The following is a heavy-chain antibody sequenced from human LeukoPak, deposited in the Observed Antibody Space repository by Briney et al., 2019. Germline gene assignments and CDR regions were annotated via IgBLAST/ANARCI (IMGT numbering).Heavy chain of an antibody. D-gene: IGHD5-18*01. J-gene: IGHJ4*02. V-gene: IGHV4-34*01. CDR3: ARGPWIQLWSVPFDY. CDR2: INHSGST. Sequence: SETLSLTCAVYGGSFSGYYWSRIRQPPGKGLEWIGEINHSGSTNYNPSLKSRVTISVDTSKNQFSLKLSSVTAADTAVYYCARGPWIQLWSVPFDYWGQGTLVTVSS. CDR1: GGSFSGYY.